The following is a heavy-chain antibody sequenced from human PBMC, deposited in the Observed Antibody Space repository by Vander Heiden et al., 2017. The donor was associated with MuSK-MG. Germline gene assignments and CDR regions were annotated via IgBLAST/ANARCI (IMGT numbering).Heavy chain of an antibody. D-gene: IGHD1-1*01. Sequence: QVQLVQSGAAVKKPVASVKVSCKASGYTFTSYGISWVRQAPCQGLDWMGWISAYKGNKNYAQKLQGRVTMTTDTSTSTAYMELRSRRSDDTAVYYWARDWLMERPWFDPWGQGTLVTVSS. CDR2: ISAYKGNK. V-gene: IGHV1-18*01. CDR1: GYTFTSYG. J-gene: IGHJ5*02. CDR3: ARDWLMERPWFDP.